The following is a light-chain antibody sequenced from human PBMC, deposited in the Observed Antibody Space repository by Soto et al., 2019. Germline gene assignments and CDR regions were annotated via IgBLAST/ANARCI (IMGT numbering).Light chain of an antibody. CDR3: QQYDSTPPT. CDR2: GAS. CDR1: QSVNSNY. J-gene: IGKJ1*01. Sequence: EIVLTQSPGTLSLSPGERATLSCRASQSVNSNYLAWYQRKPGQAPRHLIYGASNRATDIPYRFSASGSGTDFTLTITRLEAEDFAVYYCQQYDSTPPTFGQGTKVEVK. V-gene: IGKV3-20*01.